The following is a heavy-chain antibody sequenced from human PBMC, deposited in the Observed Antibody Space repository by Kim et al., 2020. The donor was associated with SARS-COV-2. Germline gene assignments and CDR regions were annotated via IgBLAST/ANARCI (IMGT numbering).Heavy chain of an antibody. CDR3: AKDQTQYCSSTSCYRYYYYYYGMDV. Sequence: VGSLRLSCAASGFTFSSYAMSWVRQAPGKGLEWVSVIYSGGSSTYYADSVKGRFTISRDNSKNTLYLQMNSLRAEDTAVYYCAKDQTQYCSSTSCYRYYYYYYGMDVWGHGTTVTVSS. CDR2: IYSGGSST. CDR1: GFTFSSYA. D-gene: IGHD2-2*01. J-gene: IGHJ6*02. V-gene: IGHV3-23*03.